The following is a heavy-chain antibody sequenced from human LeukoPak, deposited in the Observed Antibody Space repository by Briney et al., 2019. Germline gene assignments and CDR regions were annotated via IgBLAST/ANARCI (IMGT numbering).Heavy chain of an antibody. D-gene: IGHD4/OR15-4a*01. V-gene: IGHV3-23*01. CDR2: ISGSGGST. Sequence: GGSLRLSCAASGFTFSSHAMSWVRQAPGKGLEWVSAISGSGGSTYYADSVKGRFTISRDNSKNTLHLQMNSLRAEDTTVYYCAKGSMVAYYYYGMDVWGQGTTVTVSS. CDR1: GFTFSSHA. CDR3: AKGSMVAYYYYGMDV. J-gene: IGHJ6*02.